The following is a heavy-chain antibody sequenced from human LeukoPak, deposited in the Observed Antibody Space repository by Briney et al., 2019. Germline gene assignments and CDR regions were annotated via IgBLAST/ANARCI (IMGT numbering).Heavy chain of an antibody. V-gene: IGHV3-7*01. CDR1: GFTFSSYG. D-gene: IGHD6-19*01. Sequence: GRSLRLSCAASGFTFSSYGMHWVRQAPGKGLEWVANIKQDGSEKYYVDSVKGRSTISRDNAKNSLYLQMNSLRAEDTAVYYCARDQLARYSSGCGPFRHWGQGTLVTVSS. CDR2: IKQDGSEK. J-gene: IGHJ1*01. CDR3: ARDQLARYSSGCGPFRH.